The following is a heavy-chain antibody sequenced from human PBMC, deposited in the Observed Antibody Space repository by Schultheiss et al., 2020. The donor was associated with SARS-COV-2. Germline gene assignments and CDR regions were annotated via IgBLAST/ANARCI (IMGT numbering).Heavy chain of an antibody. V-gene: IGHV3-33*01. CDR1: GFTFSSYG. CDR2: IWYDGSNK. Sequence: GGSLRLSCAASGFTFSSYGMHWVRQAPGKGLEWVAVIWYDGSNKYYADSVKGRFTISRDNSKNTLYLQMNSLRAEDTAVYYCARDSKYSSGWGFDYWGQGTLVTVSS. D-gene: IGHD6-19*01. J-gene: IGHJ4*02. CDR3: ARDSKYSSGWGFDY.